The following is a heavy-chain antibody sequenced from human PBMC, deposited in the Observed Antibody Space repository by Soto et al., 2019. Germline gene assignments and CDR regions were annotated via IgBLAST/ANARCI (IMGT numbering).Heavy chain of an antibody. J-gene: IGHJ4*02. V-gene: IGHV1-18*01. CDR2: ITAYNGNT. CDR3: ARDYGDYGFFDY. CDR1: GYTFTSYG. D-gene: IGHD4-17*01. Sequence: QVQLVQSGAEVKKPGASVKVSCKASGYTFTSYGLSWVRQAPGQGLEWMGWITAYNGNTNYAQKLQGRVTMTTDTSTSTAYMELRRLRYDATAVYYWARDYGDYGFFDYWCQGTLVTVSS.